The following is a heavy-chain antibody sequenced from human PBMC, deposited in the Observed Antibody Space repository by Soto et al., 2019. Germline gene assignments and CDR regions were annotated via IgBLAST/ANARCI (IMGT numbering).Heavy chain of an antibody. D-gene: IGHD2-2*01. V-gene: IGHV3-7*03. Sequence: PGGSLRLSCVASGFSFSDYWMSWVRQAPGKGPEWVANIKFDGSEKQYVDSVRGRFSISRDNFRNSLFLQMNSLRAGDTAIYYCVKDGGYCSSATCYSPRNHYFDSCGQGTLVTVSS. J-gene: IGHJ4*02. CDR2: IKFDGSEK. CDR1: GFSFSDYW. CDR3: VKDGGYCSSATCYSPRNHYFDS.